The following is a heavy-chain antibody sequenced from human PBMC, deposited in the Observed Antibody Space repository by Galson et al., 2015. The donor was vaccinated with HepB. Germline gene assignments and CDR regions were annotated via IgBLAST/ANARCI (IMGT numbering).Heavy chain of an antibody. J-gene: IGHJ4*02. CDR1: GFTFSSYA. CDR3: ARDPVAALYYFDY. CDR2: ISYDGSNK. Sequence: SLRLSCAASGFTFSSYAMHWVRQAPGKGLEWAAVISYDGSNKYYADSVKGRFTISRDNSKNTLYLQMNSLRAEDTAVYYCARDPVAALYYFDYWGQGTLVTVSS. V-gene: IGHV3-30-3*01. D-gene: IGHD2-15*01.